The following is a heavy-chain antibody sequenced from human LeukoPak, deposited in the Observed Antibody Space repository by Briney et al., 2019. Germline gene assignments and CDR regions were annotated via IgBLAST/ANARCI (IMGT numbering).Heavy chain of an antibody. V-gene: IGHV3-53*01. CDR2: IYSDGTT. CDR1: GFTVSSNY. Sequence: PGGSLRLSCAASGFTVSSNYMTWVRQAPGKGLEWVSVIYSDGTTYYADSVKGRFTISRDNSKNTLYLQMSSLRADDTAVYYCAREPGYSYGAFDYWGQGALVTVS. D-gene: IGHD5-18*01. J-gene: IGHJ4*02. CDR3: AREPGYSYGAFDY.